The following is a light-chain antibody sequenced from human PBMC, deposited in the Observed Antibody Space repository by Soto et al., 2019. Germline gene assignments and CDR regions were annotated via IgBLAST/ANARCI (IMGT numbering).Light chain of an antibody. CDR3: WSFEGRYTFWV. Sequence: QSALTQPRSVSGSPGQSVTISCTGTSSDVGDYNYVSWYPQYPGKAPKLVIYDVSKRPSGVPDRFSGSKSGNTASLTISGLQAEEDADYCCWSFEGRYTFWVFGGGTKLTVL. J-gene: IGLJ3*02. V-gene: IGLV2-11*01. CDR1: SSDVGDYNY. CDR2: DVS.